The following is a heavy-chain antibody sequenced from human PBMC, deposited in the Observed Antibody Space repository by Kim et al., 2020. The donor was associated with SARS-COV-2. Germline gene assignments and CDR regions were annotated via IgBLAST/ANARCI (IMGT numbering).Heavy chain of an antibody. Sequence: GGSLRLSCEASGFTVSSSYMNCVRQAPGKGLEWVSIIYRGGNTYYADSVKGRFTISRDNFKNTLFLQMNSLRAEDTAVYYCGRRIPTSWDLDYWGQGTLVTVSS. J-gene: IGHJ4*02. CDR3: GRRIPTSWDLDY. CDR2: IYRGGNT. V-gene: IGHV3-66*02. CDR1: GFTVSSSY. D-gene: IGHD2-2*01.